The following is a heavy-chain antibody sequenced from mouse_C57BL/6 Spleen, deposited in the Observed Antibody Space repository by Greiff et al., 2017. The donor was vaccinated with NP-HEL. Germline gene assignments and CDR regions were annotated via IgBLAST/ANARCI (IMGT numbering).Heavy chain of an antibody. CDR3: SPYDYVSYYFDY. J-gene: IGHJ2*01. CDR1: GFNIKDYY. Sequence: EVQLQQSGAELVRPGASVKLSCTASGFNIKDYYMHWVKQRPEQGLEWIGRIDPEDGDTEYAPKFQGKATMTADTSSNTAYLQFSSLTSEDTAVYYCSPYDYVSYYFDYWGQGTTLTVSS. CDR2: IDPEDGDT. D-gene: IGHD2-4*01. V-gene: IGHV14-1*01.